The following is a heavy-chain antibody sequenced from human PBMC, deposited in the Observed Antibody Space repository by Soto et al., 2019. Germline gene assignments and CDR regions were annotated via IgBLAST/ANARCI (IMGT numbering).Heavy chain of an antibody. CDR2: VHPNSGGT. Sequence: QVHLVQSGAEVKQPGASVKVSCKASGYNFSVYHMHWVRQAPGQGLEWMGWVHPNSGGTNYAQSFDGRVTMTRDTSINAAYMELSRLTSDDTAVYYCATELRRGMDVWGQGTTVTVSS. D-gene: IGHD4-17*01. CDR3: ATELRRGMDV. V-gene: IGHV1-2*02. J-gene: IGHJ6*02. CDR1: GYNFSVYH.